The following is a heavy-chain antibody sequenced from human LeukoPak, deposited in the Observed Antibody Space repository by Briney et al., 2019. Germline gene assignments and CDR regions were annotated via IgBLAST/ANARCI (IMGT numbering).Heavy chain of an antibody. J-gene: IGHJ5*02. CDR2: IYYSGST. D-gene: IGHD3-22*01. Sequence: SETLSLTCTVSGGFISSYYWSWIRQPPGKGLEWIGYIYYSGSTNYNPSLKSRVTISVDTSKNQFSLKLSSVTAADTAVYYCARDGPYYYDSSGYYPSGAHLRFDPWGQGTLVTVSS. V-gene: IGHV4-59*01. CDR3: ARDGPYYYDSSGYYPSGAHLRFDP. CDR1: GGFISSYY.